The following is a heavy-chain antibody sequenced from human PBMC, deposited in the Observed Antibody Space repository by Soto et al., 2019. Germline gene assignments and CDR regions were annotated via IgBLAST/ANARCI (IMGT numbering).Heavy chain of an antibody. CDR2: IYYSGST. Sequence: SETLSLTCAVYGGSFSGYYWSWIRQPPGKGLEWIGYIYYSGSTNYNPSLKSRVTISVDTSKNQFSLKLNSVTAADTAVYYCARDYGGNSDYWGQGTLVTVSS. CDR3: ARDYGGNSDY. J-gene: IGHJ4*02. V-gene: IGHV4-59*12. CDR1: GGSFSGYY. D-gene: IGHD4-17*01.